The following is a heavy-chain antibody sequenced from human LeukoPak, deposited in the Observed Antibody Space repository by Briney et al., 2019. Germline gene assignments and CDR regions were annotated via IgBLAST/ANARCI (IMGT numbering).Heavy chain of an antibody. CDR3: TSQLPTRLDVIDY. CDR1: GGSISSGSYY. V-gene: IGHV4-61*02. CDR2: ISTTGNT. D-gene: IGHD1-26*01. Sequence: PSETLSLTCTVSGGSISSGSYYWSWIRQPAGKGLEWIGRISTTGNTNYNPSLKSRVTMAVDTSKNQLSLRLSSVTAADTAMYHCTSQLPTRLDVIDYWGQGTLVTVSS. J-gene: IGHJ4*02.